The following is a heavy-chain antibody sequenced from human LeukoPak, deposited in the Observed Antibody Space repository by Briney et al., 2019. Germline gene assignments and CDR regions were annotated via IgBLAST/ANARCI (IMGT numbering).Heavy chain of an antibody. CDR2: IIPIFGTA. CDR3: ARAAVAGGYYYYMDV. Sequence: GASVKVSCKASGGTFSSYAISWVRQAPGQGLEWMGGIIPIFGTANYAQKFQGRVTITTDESTSTAYMELSSLRSEDTAVYYCARAAVAGGYYYYMDVWGKGTTVTVSS. V-gene: IGHV1-69*05. J-gene: IGHJ6*03. CDR1: GGTFSSYA. D-gene: IGHD6-19*01.